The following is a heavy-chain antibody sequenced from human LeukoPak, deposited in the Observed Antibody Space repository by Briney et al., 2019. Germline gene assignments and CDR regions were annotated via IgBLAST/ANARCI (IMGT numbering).Heavy chain of an antibody. V-gene: IGHV3-48*01. CDR1: GFTFSSYS. CDR2: ISSSSSTI. Sequence: GGSLRLSCAASGFTFSSYSMNWVRQAPGRGRVGVSYISSSSSTIYYAASVKGRFTISRDNAKNSLYLQMNSLRAEDTAVYYCARSRYSGSYPFDYWGQGTLVTVSS. CDR3: ARSRYSGSYPFDY. D-gene: IGHD1-26*01. J-gene: IGHJ4*02.